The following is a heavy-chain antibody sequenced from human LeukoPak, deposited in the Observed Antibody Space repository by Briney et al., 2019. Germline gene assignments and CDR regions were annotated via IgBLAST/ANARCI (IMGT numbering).Heavy chain of an antibody. CDR2: IKQDGSEK. D-gene: IGHD2-21*01. V-gene: IGHV3-7*01. Sequence: GGSLRLSCAASGFTFSSYWMSWVRQAPGKGLEWVANIKQDGSEKYYVDSVKGRFTISRDNAKNSLYLQMNSLRAEDTAVYYCAREFPPRYYYYMDVWGKGTTVTVSS. CDR1: GFTFSSYW. J-gene: IGHJ6*03. CDR3: AREFPPRYYYYMDV.